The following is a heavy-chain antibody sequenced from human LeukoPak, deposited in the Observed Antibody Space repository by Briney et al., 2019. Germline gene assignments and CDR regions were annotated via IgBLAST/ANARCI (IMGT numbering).Heavy chain of an antibody. CDR3: ARTTEGGYTYGYFYYYYMDV. CDR1: GNSISSGDYY. V-gene: IGHV4-61*02. D-gene: IGHD5-18*01. CDR2: IYTSGST. J-gene: IGHJ6*03. Sequence: PSETLSLTCTVSGNSISSGDYYWSWIRQPAGKGLEWIGRIYTSGSTTYNPSLKSRVTISVDTSKNQFSLKLSSVTAADTAVYYCARTTEGGYTYGYFYYYYMDVWGKGTTVTISS.